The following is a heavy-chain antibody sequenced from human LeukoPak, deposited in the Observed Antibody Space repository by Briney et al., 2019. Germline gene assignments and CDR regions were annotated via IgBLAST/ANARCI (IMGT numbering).Heavy chain of an antibody. J-gene: IGHJ4*02. CDR2: IYYSGST. CDR1: GGSISSYY. Sequence: KASETLSLTCTVSGGSISSYYWSWIRQPPGKGLEWIGYIYYSGSTNYNPSLKSRVTISVDTSKNQFSLKLSPVTAADTAVYYCARMVRSSGWPSMDYWGQGTLVTVSS. V-gene: IGHV4-59*08. D-gene: IGHD6-19*01. CDR3: ARMVRSSGWPSMDY.